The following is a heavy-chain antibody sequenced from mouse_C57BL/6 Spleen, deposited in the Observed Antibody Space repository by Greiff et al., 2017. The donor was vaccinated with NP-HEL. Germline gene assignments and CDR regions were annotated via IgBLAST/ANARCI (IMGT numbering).Heavy chain of an antibody. CDR2: SRNKANDYTT. J-gene: IGHJ3*01. CDR3: ARDEGQLSAFAY. Sequence: EVKLMESGGGLVQSGRSLRLSCATSGFTFSDFYMEWVRQAPGKGLEWIAASRNKANDYTTEYSASVKGRFIVSRDTSQSILYLQMNARRAEDTASYYCARDEGQLSAFAYWGQGTLVTVSA. D-gene: IGHD3-2*02. V-gene: IGHV7-1*01. CDR1: GFTFSDFY.